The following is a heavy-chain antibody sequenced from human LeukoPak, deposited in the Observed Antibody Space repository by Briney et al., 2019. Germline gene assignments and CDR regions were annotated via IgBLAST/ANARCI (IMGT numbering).Heavy chain of an antibody. V-gene: IGHV4-34*01. D-gene: IGHD3-10*01. CDR3: ARGSRGSGSINY. CDR1: GGSFSGYY. Sequence: SETLSLTCAVYGGSFSGYYWSWIRQPPGKRLEWIGEINHSGSTNYNPSLKSRVTISVDTSKNQFSLKLSSVTAADTAVYYCARGSRGSGSINYWGQGTLVTVSS. CDR2: INHSGST. J-gene: IGHJ4*02.